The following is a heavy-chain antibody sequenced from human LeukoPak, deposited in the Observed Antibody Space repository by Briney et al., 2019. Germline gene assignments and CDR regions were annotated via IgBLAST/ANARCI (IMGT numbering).Heavy chain of an antibody. CDR1: GGSISSGDYY. D-gene: IGHD4-23*01. V-gene: IGHV4-30-4*01. CDR3: ARDPHYGGTHFDY. CDR2: IYYSGST. Sequence: SETLSLTCTVSGGSISSGDYYWSWIRQPPGKGLGWIGYIYYSGSTYYNPSLKSRVTISVDTSKNQFSLKLSSVTAADTAVYYCARDPHYGGTHFDYWGQGTLVTVSS. J-gene: IGHJ4*02.